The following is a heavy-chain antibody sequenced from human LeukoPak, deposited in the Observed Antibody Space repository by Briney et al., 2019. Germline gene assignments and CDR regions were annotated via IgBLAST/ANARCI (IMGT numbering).Heavy chain of an antibody. D-gene: IGHD2-15*01. V-gene: IGHV3-53*01. Sequence: GGSLRLPCAASGFTVSDNYMTWVRQAPGKGLEWVSSIYSAGATHYAESVKGRFTISRDNSKNTLYLQMNSLRAEDMAVYYCAKRGSSETRWYPFDYWGQGTLVTVSS. CDR3: AKRGSSETRWYPFDY. CDR1: GFTVSDNY. J-gene: IGHJ4*02. CDR2: IYSAGAT.